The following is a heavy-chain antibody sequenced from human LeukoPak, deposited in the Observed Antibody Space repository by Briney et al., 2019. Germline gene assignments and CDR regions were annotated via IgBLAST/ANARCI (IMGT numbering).Heavy chain of an antibody. CDR1: GYTFTGYY. J-gene: IGHJ6*03. CDR3: ASRTTTDYYYYMDV. V-gene: IGHV1-2*02. Sequence: GASVKVSCKASGYTFTGYYIHWVRQAPGQGLEWMGWINPKSGGTNYAQKFQGRATMTRDTSISTAYMELSRLRSEDTAVYYCASRTTTDYYYYMDVWGKGTTVTISS. D-gene: IGHD1-1*01. CDR2: INPKSGGT.